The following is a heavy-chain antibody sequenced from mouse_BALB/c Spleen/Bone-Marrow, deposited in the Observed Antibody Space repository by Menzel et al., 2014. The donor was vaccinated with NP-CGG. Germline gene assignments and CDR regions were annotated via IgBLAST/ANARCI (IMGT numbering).Heavy chain of an antibody. CDR3: ARVYYSYDGTSSWFAY. D-gene: IGHD2-12*01. CDR2: INPYNDGT. CDR1: GYTFTNYV. Sequence: VQLQQSGPELVKPGASVKMSCKASGYTFTNYVMHWVKQKPGQGLEWIGYINPYNDGTKYNEKFKGKATLTSDKSSSTAYMDLNSLTSEDSAVYYCARVYYSYDGTSSWFAYWGQGTLVTVSA. V-gene: IGHV1-14*01. J-gene: IGHJ3*01.